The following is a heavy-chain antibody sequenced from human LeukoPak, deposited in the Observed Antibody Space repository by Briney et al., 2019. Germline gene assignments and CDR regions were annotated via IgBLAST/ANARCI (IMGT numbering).Heavy chain of an antibody. V-gene: IGHV3-30*02. Sequence: GGSLRLSCAASGFTFSSYGMHWVRQAPGKGLEWVAFILYDGSNKYYADSVKGRFTISRDNSKNTLYLQVNSLRAEDTAVYYCAKEEDYWGQGTLATVSS. CDR3: AKEEDY. CDR2: ILYDGSNK. J-gene: IGHJ4*02. CDR1: GFTFSSYG.